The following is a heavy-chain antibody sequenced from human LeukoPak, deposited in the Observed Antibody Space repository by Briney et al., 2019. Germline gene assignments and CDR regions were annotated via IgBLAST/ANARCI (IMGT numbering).Heavy chain of an antibody. J-gene: IGHJ5*02. Sequence: GASVKVSCKASGYTFTSYAINWVRQAPGQGLEWMGWISTNTGNPTYAQGFTGRFVFSLDTSVSTAYLQISSLKAEDTAVYYCARRPYRTNGVCYGELGFDPWGQGTLVTVSS. CDR1: GYTFTSYA. V-gene: IGHV7-4-1*02. CDR2: ISTNTGNP. CDR3: ARRPYRTNGVCYGELGFDP. D-gene: IGHD2-8*01.